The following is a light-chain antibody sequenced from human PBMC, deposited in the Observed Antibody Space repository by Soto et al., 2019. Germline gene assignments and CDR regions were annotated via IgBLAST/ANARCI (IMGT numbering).Light chain of an antibody. CDR2: AAS. Sequence: DIQMTQSPSSLSASLGDRVTITCRASQGIGVYLAWFQQKPGKVPRLLIYAASSLQSGVPSRFSGGGSGTDFTLTINSLQPEDVANYYCQKYNSAHLTFGGGTKVEIK. V-gene: IGKV1-27*01. CDR3: QKYNSAHLT. J-gene: IGKJ4*01. CDR1: QGIGVY.